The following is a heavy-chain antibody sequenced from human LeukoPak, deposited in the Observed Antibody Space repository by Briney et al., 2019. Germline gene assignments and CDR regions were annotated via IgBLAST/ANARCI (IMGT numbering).Heavy chain of an antibody. CDR1: GFTSSSYG. CDR3: AKGPAPRLGEFSYHALVDY. V-gene: IGHV3-30*18. Sequence: GRSLRLSCVASGFTSSSYGMHWVRQAPGKGPEWVAFISYDGSNENIADSVKGRFIISRDNSKNTLYLQMNSLRAEDTAVYYCAKGPAPRLGEFSYHALVDYWGQGTLVTVSS. CDR2: ISYDGSNE. J-gene: IGHJ4*02. D-gene: IGHD3-16*02.